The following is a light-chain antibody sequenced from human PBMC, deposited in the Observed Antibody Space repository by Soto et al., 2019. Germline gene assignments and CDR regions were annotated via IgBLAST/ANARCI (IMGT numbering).Light chain of an antibody. J-gene: IGKJ1*01. CDR3: QQYDNSPWT. CDR2: GAS. CDR1: QSVSSGY. V-gene: IGKV3-20*01. Sequence: EIVLTQSPGTLSLSRGERATLSCRASQSVSSGYLAWYQQKPGQAPRLLIYGASRRATGIPDRFSGSGSGTDFTLTISRLEPEAFAVYYCQQYDNSPWTFGQGTKVEIK.